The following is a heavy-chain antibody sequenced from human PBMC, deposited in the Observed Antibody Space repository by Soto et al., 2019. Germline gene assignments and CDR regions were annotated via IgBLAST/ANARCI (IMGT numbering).Heavy chain of an antibody. CDR1: GFTFSSYS. V-gene: IGHV3-21*01. J-gene: IGHJ4*02. D-gene: IGHD5-18*01. CDR3: ARDQPGYSYGYGLGY. CDR2: ISSSSSYI. Sequence: GGSLRLSCAASGFTFSSYSMNWVRQAPGKGLEWVSSISSSSSYIYYADSVKGRFTISRDNAKNSLYLQMNSLRAEDTAVYYCARDQPGYSYGYGLGYWGQGTQVTVPQ.